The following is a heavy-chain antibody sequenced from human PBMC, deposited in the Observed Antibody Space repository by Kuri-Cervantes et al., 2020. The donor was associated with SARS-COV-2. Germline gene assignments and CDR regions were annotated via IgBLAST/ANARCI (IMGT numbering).Heavy chain of an antibody. CDR3: ARERRVYSSSRGAYYYYYMDV. J-gene: IGHJ6*03. CDR2: INPNSGGT. D-gene: IGHD6-6*01. Sequence: ASVKVSCKASGYTFTGYYMHWVRQAPGQGLEWMGWINPNSGGTNYAQKFQGRVTMTRDTSISTAYMELSRLRSEDTAVYYCARERRVYSSSRGAYYYYYMDVWGKGTTVTVSS. CDR1: GYTFTGYY. V-gene: IGHV1-2*02.